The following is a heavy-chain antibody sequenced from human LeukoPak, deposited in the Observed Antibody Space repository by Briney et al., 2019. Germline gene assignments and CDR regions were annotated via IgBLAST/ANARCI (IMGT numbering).Heavy chain of an antibody. CDR1: GFTFRNYW. Sequence: GGSLRLSCAASGFTFRNYWMGWVRQAPGKGLEWVSSITDTSHIYDAYSVKGRFTISRDNTKNSLYLQMNSLRAEDTAVYFCARSQGGYSYGKIDYWGQGTLVTVSS. D-gene: IGHD5-18*01. CDR3: ARSQGGYSYGKIDY. CDR2: ITDTSHI. V-gene: IGHV3-69-1*02. J-gene: IGHJ4*02.